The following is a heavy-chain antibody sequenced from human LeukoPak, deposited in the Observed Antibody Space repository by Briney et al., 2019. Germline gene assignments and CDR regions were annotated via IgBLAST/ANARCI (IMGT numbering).Heavy chain of an antibody. CDR2: IDPNGGGT. J-gene: IGHJ4*02. CDR3: ARGGGLAAAGTRFDY. CDR1: GYTFTGYY. D-gene: IGHD6-13*01. V-gene: IGHV1-2*02. Sequence: SVKVSCKASGYTFTGYYMHWVRQAPGQGLDWMGWIDPNGGGTKYAQKFRGRVTTARDTSISTAYMELSRLTSDDTAVYYCARGGGLAAAGTRFDYWGQGTLVTVSS.